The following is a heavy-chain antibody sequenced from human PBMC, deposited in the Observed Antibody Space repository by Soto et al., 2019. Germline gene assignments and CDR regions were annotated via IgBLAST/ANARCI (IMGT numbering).Heavy chain of an antibody. D-gene: IGHD3-3*01. V-gene: IGHV1-18*01. CDR3: ARGGLEWLLYDY. Sequence: QVQLVQSGAEVKKPGASVKVSCKASGYTFTSYGISWVRQAPGQGLEWMGWISAYNGNPNYAQKLQGRVTITTDTSTSKGYMELRSLRSYDTGVDYWARGGLEWLLYDYWGQGTLVTVSS. CDR2: ISAYNGNP. CDR1: GYTFTSYG. J-gene: IGHJ4*02.